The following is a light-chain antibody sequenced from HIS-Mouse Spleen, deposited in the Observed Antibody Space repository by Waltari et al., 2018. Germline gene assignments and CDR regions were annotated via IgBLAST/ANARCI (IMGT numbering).Light chain of an antibody. Sequence: SVLTQPPSAPGTPGQRVTISCSGGSSTIGSNTVNRYQQLPGPAPKLLIYSNHQRPSGVPDRFSGSKSGTSASLAISGLQSEDEADYYCAAWDDSLNGYVFGTGTKVTVL. V-gene: IGLV1-44*01. CDR1: SSTIGSNT. CDR3: AAWDDSLNGYV. J-gene: IGLJ1*01. CDR2: SNH.